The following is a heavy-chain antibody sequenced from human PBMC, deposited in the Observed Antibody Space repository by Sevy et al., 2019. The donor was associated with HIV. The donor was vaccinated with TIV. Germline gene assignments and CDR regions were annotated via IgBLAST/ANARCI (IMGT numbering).Heavy chain of an antibody. CDR1: GFPFSSYE. J-gene: IGHJ3*02. Sequence: GGSLRLSCTASGFPFSSYEMNWVRQAPGKGLEWVSYITNSGTTKYYSDSVRGRFTISRDNARNSLHLQMNSLRAEDTAVFYCARAVPATDAFDIWGQGTLVTVSS. D-gene: IGHD6-19*01. CDR3: ARAVPATDAFDI. V-gene: IGHV3-48*03. CDR2: ITNSGTTK.